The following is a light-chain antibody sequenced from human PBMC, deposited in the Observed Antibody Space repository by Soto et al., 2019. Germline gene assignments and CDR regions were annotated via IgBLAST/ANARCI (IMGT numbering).Light chain of an antibody. Sequence: EIVLTQSPGTLSLSPGERATLSCRASQSVSSSYLAWYQQKPGQAPRLLIYGASSRATGIPDRFSGSGSGTEFTITIGSMEPEDFAVYYCQQYGSSPLATFGQGTRLEIK. J-gene: IGKJ5*01. CDR1: QSVSSSY. CDR2: GAS. V-gene: IGKV3-20*01. CDR3: QQYGSSPLAT.